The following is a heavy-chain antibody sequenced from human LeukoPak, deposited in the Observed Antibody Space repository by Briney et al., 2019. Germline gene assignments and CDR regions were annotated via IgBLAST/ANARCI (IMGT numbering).Heavy chain of an antibody. CDR2: INHSGST. J-gene: IGHJ4*02. CDR3: ARGFINFWGGYHDY. V-gene: IGHV4-34*01. CDR1: GGSFSGYY. D-gene: IGHD3-3*01. Sequence: SETLSLTCAVYGGSFSGYYWSWIRQPPGKGLEWIGEINHSGSTNYNPSLKSRVTISVDTSKNQFSLKLSSVTAADTAVYYCARGFINFWGGYHDYWGQGTLVTVSS.